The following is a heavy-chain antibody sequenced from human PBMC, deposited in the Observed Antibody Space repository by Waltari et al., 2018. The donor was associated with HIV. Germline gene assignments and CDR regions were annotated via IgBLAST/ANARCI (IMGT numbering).Heavy chain of an antibody. CDR2: VSGSGAKS. J-gene: IGHJ4*02. D-gene: IGHD3-22*01. CDR3: AKAYYENTAYYYDF. Sequence: EVQLLESGGGLVQPGGYRRLSWAASGIAYVAYAITWVRPSPERGLDWVAAVSGSGAKSFYADSVKGRFTISRDNSKNTVFLQMNSLRAADTAIYYCAKAYYENTAYYYDFWGRGTRVTVSS. V-gene: IGHV3-23*01. CDR1: GIAYVAYA.